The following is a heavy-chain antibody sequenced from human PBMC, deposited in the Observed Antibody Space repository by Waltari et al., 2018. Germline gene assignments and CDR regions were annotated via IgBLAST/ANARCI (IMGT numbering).Heavy chain of an antibody. CDR3: ATGGDYDEYALHYFRGLDV. CDR1: GNSNTESH. V-gene: IGHV1-24*01. J-gene: IGHJ6*02. D-gene: IGHD4-17*01. CDR2: FDPEDGEG. Sequence: QVQLVQSEAEVMKPGASVKVSCKVSGNSNTESHMHLVRQAPGKGLEWMGSFDPEDGEGTYAQGVLDRVTMTEDRSTNTAYMELSSLRLEDTAVYYCATGGDYDEYALHYFRGLDVWGQGTTVIVAS.